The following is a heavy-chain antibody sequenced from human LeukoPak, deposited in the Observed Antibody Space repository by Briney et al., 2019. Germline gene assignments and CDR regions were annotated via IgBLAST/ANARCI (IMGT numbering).Heavy chain of an antibody. V-gene: IGHV3-48*03. D-gene: IGHD3-10*01. CDR3: ARGGGYYGSGSYYDFDY. J-gene: IGHJ4*02. Sequence: GGSLRLSCAASGFTFSSYEMNWVRQAPGKGLEWVSYISSSGSTIYYADSVKGRFTISRGNAKNSLYLQMNSLRAEDTAVYYCARGGGYYGSGSYYDFDYWGQGTLVTVSS. CDR2: ISSSGSTI. CDR1: GFTFSSYE.